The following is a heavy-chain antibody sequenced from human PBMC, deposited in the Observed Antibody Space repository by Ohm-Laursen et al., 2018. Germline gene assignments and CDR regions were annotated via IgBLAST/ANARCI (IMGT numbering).Heavy chain of an antibody. J-gene: IGHJ4*02. D-gene: IGHD2-15*01. CDR2: IYYNGWT. Sequence: PGTLSLTCTVSSGSISSYYWTWIRQPPGKGLEWIGFIYYNGWTNYNPSLKSRLTISVDTSKNQFYLKLSSVTAADTAVYYCARQSGGGRSDFDYWGQGTLVTVSS. V-gene: IGHV4-59*08. CDR3: ARQSGGGRSDFDY. CDR1: SGSISSYY.